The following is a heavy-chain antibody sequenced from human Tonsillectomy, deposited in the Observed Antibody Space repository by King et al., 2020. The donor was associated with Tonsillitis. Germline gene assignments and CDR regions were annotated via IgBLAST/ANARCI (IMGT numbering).Heavy chain of an antibody. CDR1: GFSFSSYW. Sequence: VQLVESGGGLVQPGGSLRLSCAASGFSFSSYWMRWVRQAPGKGLECVANIKEDGSEKYYVDSVKGRFTVSRDNAKNSLYLQMNSLRAEDTAVYYCTSGILTGYTFAYWGQGPLLPVSS. D-gene: IGHD3-9*01. CDR2: IKEDGSEK. CDR3: TSGILTGYTFAY. J-gene: IGHJ4*02. V-gene: IGHV3-7*01.